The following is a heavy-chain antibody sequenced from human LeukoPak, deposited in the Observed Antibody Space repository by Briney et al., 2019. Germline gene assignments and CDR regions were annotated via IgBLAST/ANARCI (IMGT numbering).Heavy chain of an antibody. CDR3: AGEYSSSWSSGFDY. CDR2: INHSGST. Sequence: PSETLSLTCAVYGGSFSGYYWSWIRQPPGKGLEWIGEINHSGSTNYNPSLNSRATISVDTSKNQFSLKLSSVAAADTAVNYCAGEYSSSWSSGFDYWGQGTLVTVSP. J-gene: IGHJ4*02. D-gene: IGHD6-13*01. V-gene: IGHV4-34*01. CDR1: GGSFSGYY.